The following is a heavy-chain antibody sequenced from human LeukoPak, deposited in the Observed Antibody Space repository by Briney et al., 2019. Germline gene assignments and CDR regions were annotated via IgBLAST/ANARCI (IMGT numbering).Heavy chain of an antibody. Sequence: PLETLSLTCTVSGYSINSGYYWGWIRQPPGKGLEWIGSIYHSGSTYYNPSLKSRVTISVDTSKNQFSLKLSSVTAADTAVYYCARVLKGRAPFDYWGQGTLVTVSS. J-gene: IGHJ4*02. CDR1: GYSINSGYY. CDR2: IYHSGST. CDR3: ARVLKGRAPFDY. V-gene: IGHV4-38-2*02.